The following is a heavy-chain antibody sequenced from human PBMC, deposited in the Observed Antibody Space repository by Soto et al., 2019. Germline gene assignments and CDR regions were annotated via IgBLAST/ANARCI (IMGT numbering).Heavy chain of an antibody. CDR2: ISGSGGST. CDR3: ASSRGGMATIDY. V-gene: IGHV3-23*01. CDR1: GFTFSSYA. Sequence: GGSLRLSCAASGFTFSSYAMSWVRQAPGKGLEWVSAISGSGGSTYYADSVKGRLTISRDNSKNTLYLQMNSLRAEDTAVYYCASSRGGMATIDYWGQGTLVTVSS. D-gene: IGHD5-12*01. J-gene: IGHJ4*02.